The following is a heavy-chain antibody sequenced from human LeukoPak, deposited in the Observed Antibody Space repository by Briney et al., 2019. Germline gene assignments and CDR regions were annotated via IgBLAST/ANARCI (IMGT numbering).Heavy chain of an antibody. D-gene: IGHD3-10*01. CDR1: GFTFSDYY. CDR3: ARDLVRGTSDY. Sequence: GGSLRLSCAASGFTFSDYYMSWIRQAPGKGLEWLSYISSGSSYTNHADSVKGRFTISRDNAKNSLYLQMSSLRSEDTAVYYCARDLVRGTSDYWGQGTLVTVSS. V-gene: IGHV3-11*06. CDR2: ISSGSSYT. J-gene: IGHJ4*02.